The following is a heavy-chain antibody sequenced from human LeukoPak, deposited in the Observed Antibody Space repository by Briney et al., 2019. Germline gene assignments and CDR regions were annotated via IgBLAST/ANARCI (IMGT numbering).Heavy chain of an antibody. Sequence: GGSLRLSCAASGFTFSSYAMHWVRQAPGKGLEWVAVISYDGSNKYYADSVKGRFTISRDNSKNTLYLQMNSLRAEDTAVYYCARDLYYYDRGDYWGQGTLVTVSS. V-gene: IGHV3-30-3*01. CDR1: GFTFSSYA. CDR2: ISYDGSNK. CDR3: ARDLYYYDRGDY. D-gene: IGHD3-22*01. J-gene: IGHJ4*02.